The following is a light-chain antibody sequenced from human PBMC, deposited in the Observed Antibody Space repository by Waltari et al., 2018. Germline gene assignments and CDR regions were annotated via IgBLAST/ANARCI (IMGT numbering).Light chain of an antibody. Sequence: QAVVTQEPSLTVSPGGTVTLTCASSTGTVTSSSYPNWFQQRAGETPRALIYNTDNKHPWTPARFSGSRLGGKAALTVSGVQPEDEADYYCLFDYSGFWVFGGGTKLTVL. J-gene: IGLJ3*02. CDR2: NTD. CDR3: LFDYSGFWV. V-gene: IGLV7-43*01. CDR1: TGTVTSSSY.